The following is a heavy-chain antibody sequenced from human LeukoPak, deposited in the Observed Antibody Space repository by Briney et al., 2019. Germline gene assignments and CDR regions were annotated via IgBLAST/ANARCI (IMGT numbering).Heavy chain of an antibody. V-gene: IGHV4-59*01. CDR3: ARVYYSNSYDYWYFDL. Sequence: SETLSLTCTVSGGSIRSYYWSWIRQSPGKGLEWIGYIYYSGSTNYNPSLKSRVTISVDTSKNQFSLKLSSVTAADTAVYYCARVYYSNSYDYWYFDLWGRGTLVTVSS. D-gene: IGHD6-13*01. CDR2: IYYSGST. CDR1: GGSIRSYY. J-gene: IGHJ2*01.